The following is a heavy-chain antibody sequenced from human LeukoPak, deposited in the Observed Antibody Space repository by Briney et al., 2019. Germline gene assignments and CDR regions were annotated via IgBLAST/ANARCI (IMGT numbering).Heavy chain of an antibody. CDR3: ARAPGAVARNQNFDY. CDR1: GYSISSGYY. CDR2: IYYSGST. J-gene: IGHJ4*02. V-gene: IGHV4-38-2*02. Sequence: SETLSLTCTVSGYSISSGYYWGWIRQPPGKGLEWIGSIYYSGSTYYNPSLKSRVTISVDTSKNQFSLKLSSVTAADTAVYYCARAPGAVARNQNFDYWGQGTLVTVSS. D-gene: IGHD6-19*01.